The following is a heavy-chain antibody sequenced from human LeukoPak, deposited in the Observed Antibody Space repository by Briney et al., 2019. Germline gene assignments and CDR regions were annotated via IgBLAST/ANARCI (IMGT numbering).Heavy chain of an antibody. Sequence: PSETLSLTCTVSGGSISSYYWSWIRQPPGKGLEWIGYIYYSGSTNYNPSLKGRVTISVDTSKNQFSLKLSSVTAADTAVYYCARLSDDDPLRKYFDYWGQGTLVTVSS. D-gene: IGHD3-16*02. CDR3: ARLSDDDPLRKYFDY. CDR2: IYYSGST. J-gene: IGHJ4*02. CDR1: GGSISSYY. V-gene: IGHV4-59*01.